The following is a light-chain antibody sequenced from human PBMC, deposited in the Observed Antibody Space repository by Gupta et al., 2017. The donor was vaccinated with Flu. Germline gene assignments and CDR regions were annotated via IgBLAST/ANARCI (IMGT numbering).Light chain of an antibody. CDR2: RGD. V-gene: IGLV1-47*01. Sequence: QPVLTSLRSPSRSPGRRVTISCSGSSSNIGDNPVFWDHQLPGTAPKLPIYRGDQRPSGVPDRFSGSKSGTSASLASSGLRSEDEADYYCAAWDGSLSGWVFGGGTKLTVL. J-gene: IGLJ3*02. CDR1: SSNIGDNP. CDR3: AAWDGSLSGWV.